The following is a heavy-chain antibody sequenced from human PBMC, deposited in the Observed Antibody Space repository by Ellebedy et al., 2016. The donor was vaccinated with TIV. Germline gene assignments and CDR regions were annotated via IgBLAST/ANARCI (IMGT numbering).Heavy chain of an antibody. CDR2: IDHSGIL. D-gene: IGHD3-9*01. Sequence: MPSETLSLTCAVYGESFSDYYWNWIRQSPGNGLEWIGEIDHSGILNYNPSLASRVTISVDTSKNQISLRLSSLTAADTAVYYFAASPLDPLNPPLWGHGTLVTVSP. CDR1: GESFSDYY. V-gene: IGHV4-34*01. J-gene: IGHJ4*01. CDR3: AASPLDPLNPPL.